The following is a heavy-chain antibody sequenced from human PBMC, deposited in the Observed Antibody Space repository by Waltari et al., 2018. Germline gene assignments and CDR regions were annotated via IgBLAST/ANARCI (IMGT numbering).Heavy chain of an antibody. Sequence: QVQLVESGGGVVQPGRYLGISCAASGFRFSNVGMTWVRQAPGKGLEWVAIISHDGSDKHYADSVKGRFTISRDNSKNTLYLQMINLRPEDTATYYCAKACSGGTFCYYIDHWGQGTLVTVSS. J-gene: IGHJ4*02. D-gene: IGHD2-15*01. CDR2: ISHDGSDK. V-gene: IGHV3-30*18. CDR3: AKACSGGTFCYYIDH. CDR1: GFRFSNVG.